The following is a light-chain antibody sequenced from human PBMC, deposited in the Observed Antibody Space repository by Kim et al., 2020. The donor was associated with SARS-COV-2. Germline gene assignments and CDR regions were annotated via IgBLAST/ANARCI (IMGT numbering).Light chain of an antibody. CDR3: SSYTLSQTYV. CDR2: NVN. CDR1: SIDFGGHKP. Sequence: ITIPCTGTSIDFGGHKPVSWYQQHPGKVPKVIIYNVNKRPSGVSNRISGSKSGNTASLTISGLQAEDEADYYCSSYTLSQTYVFGTGTQLTVL. V-gene: IGLV2-14*04. J-gene: IGLJ1*01.